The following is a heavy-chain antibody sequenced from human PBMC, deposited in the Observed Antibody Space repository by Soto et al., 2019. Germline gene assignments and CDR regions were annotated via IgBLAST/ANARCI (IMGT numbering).Heavy chain of an antibody. J-gene: IGHJ6*02. CDR3: ARHNGMGGMDV. D-gene: IGHD1-1*01. Sequence: QVQLVQSGAEVKKPGSSVKVSCKASGGTFSSYTISWVRQAPGQGLEWMGRIIPILGIANYAQKFQGRVTMTADKSTSQAYRELSSLRSEDTAVYYCARHNGMGGMDVWGQGTTVTVSS. V-gene: IGHV1-69*02. CDR2: IIPILGIA. CDR1: GGTFSSYT.